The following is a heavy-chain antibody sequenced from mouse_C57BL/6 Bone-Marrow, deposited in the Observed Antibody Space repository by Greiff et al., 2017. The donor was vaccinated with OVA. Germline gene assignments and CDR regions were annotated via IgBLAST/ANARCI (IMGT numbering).Heavy chain of an antibody. Sequence: EVKLMESGGGLVQPGESLKLSCESNEYEFPSHDMSWVRKTPEKRLELVAAINSDGGSTYYPDTMERRFIISRDNTKKPLYLQMSSLRSEDTALYYCARQGYGSSYDYAMDYWGQGTSVTVSS. CDR2: INSDGGST. CDR1: EYEFPSHD. J-gene: IGHJ4*01. V-gene: IGHV5-2*01. CDR3: ARQGYGSSYDYAMDY. D-gene: IGHD1-1*01.